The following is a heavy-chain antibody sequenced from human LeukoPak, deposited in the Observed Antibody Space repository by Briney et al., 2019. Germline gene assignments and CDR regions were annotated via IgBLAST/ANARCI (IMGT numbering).Heavy chain of an antibody. Sequence: AASVKVSCKASGGTFSSYAISWVRQAPGQGLEWMGGIIPIFGTANYAQKFQGRVTITADKSTSTAYMELRSLRSDDTAVYYCARVRSSGYYQDAFDIWGQGTMVTVSS. CDR1: GGTFSSYA. V-gene: IGHV1-69*06. CDR3: ARVRSSGYYQDAFDI. CDR2: IIPIFGTA. D-gene: IGHD3-22*01. J-gene: IGHJ3*02.